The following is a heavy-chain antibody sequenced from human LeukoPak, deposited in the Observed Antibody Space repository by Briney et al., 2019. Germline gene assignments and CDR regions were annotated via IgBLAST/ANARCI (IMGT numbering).Heavy chain of an antibody. J-gene: IGHJ4*02. CDR2: IYTSGST. Sequence: SETLSLTCTVSGGSISSYYWSWIRQPAGKGLEWIGRIYTSGSTYYNPSLKSRVTISVDTSKNQFSLKLSSVTAAGTAVYYCARHAGAAGTVLVDYWGQGTLVTVSS. D-gene: IGHD6-13*01. CDR3: ARHAGAAGTVLVDY. CDR1: GGSISSYY. V-gene: IGHV4-4*07.